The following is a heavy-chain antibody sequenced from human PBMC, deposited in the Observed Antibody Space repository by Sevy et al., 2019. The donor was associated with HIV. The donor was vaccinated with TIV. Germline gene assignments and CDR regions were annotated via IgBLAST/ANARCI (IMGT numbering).Heavy chain of an antibody. CDR3: AKRDYGDYVDYFDP. Sequence: SETLSLTCTVSGGSVSSDFSYWNWVRQPPGKGLEYIGSISYGGTTSYNHSLKSRVTISLDTSKNHFSLKVNSVTAADTAIYYCAKRDYGDYVDYFDPWGQGTLVTVSS. CDR2: ISYGGTT. J-gene: IGHJ5*02. V-gene: IGHV4-61*03. D-gene: IGHD4-17*01. CDR1: GGSVSSDFSY.